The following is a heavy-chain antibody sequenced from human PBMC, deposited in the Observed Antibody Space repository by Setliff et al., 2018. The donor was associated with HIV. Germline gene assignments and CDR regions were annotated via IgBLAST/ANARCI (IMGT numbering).Heavy chain of an antibody. CDR1: GGSFTTYY. J-gene: IGHJ4*02. Sequence: PSETLSLTCAVYGGSFTTYYWSWIRQTPGKGLEWIGENNHGGSTNCNPSLKSRVTISVDRSKNQFFLKLTSVTAADTAVYYCARGSYRGSGYFVRYFDSWAQGMLVTVSS. D-gene: IGHD3-3*01. CDR2: NNHGGST. CDR3: ARGSYRGSGYFVRYFDS. V-gene: IGHV4-34*01.